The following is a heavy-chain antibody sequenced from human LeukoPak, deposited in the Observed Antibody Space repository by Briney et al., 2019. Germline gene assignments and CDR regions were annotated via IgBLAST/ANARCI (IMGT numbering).Heavy chain of an antibody. V-gene: IGHV1-2*02. CDR2: INPKSGGT. CDR3: ARGRGGIRELDWLLSGHAFDI. D-gene: IGHD3-9*01. CDR1: GYTFTGYY. J-gene: IGHJ3*02. Sequence: ASVKVSCKASGYTFTGYYMNWVRQAPGQGLEWRGWINPKSGGTTYAQKCPGRVTMTRDTSISTAYMELSRLRSDDQALVYCARGRGGIRELDWLLSGHAFDIWGQGTMVTVSS.